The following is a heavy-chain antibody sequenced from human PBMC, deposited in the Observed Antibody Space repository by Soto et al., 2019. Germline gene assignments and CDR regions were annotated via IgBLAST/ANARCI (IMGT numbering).Heavy chain of an antibody. CDR1: TSNLKNYA. D-gene: IGHD3-16*01. CDR2: LTETGGST. CDR3: AKIKGAITFLHFDN. J-gene: IGHJ4*02. Sequence: PGGSLRLSCVDTTSNLKNYAMAWVRQAPGKGLEWVSALTETGGSTYYAASVKGRFTISRYNSRSTLYLQMDRLRVDDTAAYYCAKIKGAITFLHFDNWGQGTLVTVSS. V-gene: IGHV3-23*01.